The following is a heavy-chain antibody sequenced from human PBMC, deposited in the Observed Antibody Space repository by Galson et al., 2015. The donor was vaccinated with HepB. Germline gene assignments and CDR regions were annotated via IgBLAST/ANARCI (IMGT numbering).Heavy chain of an antibody. D-gene: IGHD1-26*01. Sequence: QSGAEVKKPGETLKISCKGSGYSFTSYWIGWVRQMPGKGLEWMGIIYPGDSDTRYSPSFQGQVTISADKSISTAYLQWSSLKASETAMYYCARLIVGATTGGSEEIYYFDYWGQGTLVTVSS. CDR3: ARLIVGATTGGSEEIYYFDY. J-gene: IGHJ4*02. CDR2: IYPGDSDT. V-gene: IGHV5-51*03. CDR1: GYSFTSYW.